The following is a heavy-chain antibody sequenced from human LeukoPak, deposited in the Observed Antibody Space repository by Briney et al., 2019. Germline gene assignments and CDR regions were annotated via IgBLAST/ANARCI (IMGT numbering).Heavy chain of an antibody. V-gene: IGHV1-2*02. Sequence: ASVKVSCKASGYTFTGYYMHWVRQAPGQGLEWMGWINPNSGGTNYAQKFQGRVTITADKSTSTAYMELSSLRSEDTAVYYCARAEVQRRPDYYLDYWGQGTLVTVSS. CDR1: GYTFTGYY. CDR2: INPNSGGT. J-gene: IGHJ4*02. D-gene: IGHD4/OR15-4a*01. CDR3: ARAEVQRRPDYYLDY.